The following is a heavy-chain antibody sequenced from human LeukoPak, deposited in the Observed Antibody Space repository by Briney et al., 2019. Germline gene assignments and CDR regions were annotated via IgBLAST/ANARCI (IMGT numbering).Heavy chain of an antibody. CDR3: ARGGSPPEALGDTFDI. CDR1: GFTFSRYW. CDR2: IVSDGSGT. V-gene: IGHV3-74*01. D-gene: IGHD1-26*01. J-gene: IGHJ3*02. Sequence: PGGSLRLSCAASGFTFSRYWMHWVRQAPGKGLVWVSGIVSDGSGTRYADSVRGRCTISRDNGKNTVYLQMNSLRAEDTALYYCARGGSPPEALGDTFDIWGQGTMVTVPS.